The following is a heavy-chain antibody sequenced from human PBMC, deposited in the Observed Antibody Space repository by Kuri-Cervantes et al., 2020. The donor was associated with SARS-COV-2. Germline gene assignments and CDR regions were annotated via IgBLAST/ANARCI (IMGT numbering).Heavy chain of an antibody. CDR2: ISYDGSNK. J-gene: IGHJ6*02. CDR3: ARALYGGRTDYYYGMDV. Sequence: GGSLRLSCAASGFTFSSYGMHWVRQAPGKGLEWVAVISYDGSNKYYADSVKGRFTISRDNSKNTLYLQMNSLRAEDTAVYYCARALYGGRTDYYYGMDVWGQGTTVTVSS. D-gene: IGHD4-23*01. V-gene: IGHV3-30*03. CDR1: GFTFSSYG.